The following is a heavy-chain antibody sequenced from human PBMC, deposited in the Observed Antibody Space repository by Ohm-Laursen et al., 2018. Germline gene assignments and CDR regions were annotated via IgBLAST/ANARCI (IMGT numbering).Heavy chain of an antibody. CDR2: ISSSGSTI. Sequence: SLRLSCAAPGFSVSSYDMNWIRQAPGKGLEWVSYISSSGSTIYYAGSVKGRFTISRDNAKNSLYLQMNSLRAEDTAVYYCARGEATGGLGYWGQGTLVTVSS. CDR1: GFSVSSYD. CDR3: ARGEATGGLGY. D-gene: IGHD2-8*02. J-gene: IGHJ4*02. V-gene: IGHV3-48*03.